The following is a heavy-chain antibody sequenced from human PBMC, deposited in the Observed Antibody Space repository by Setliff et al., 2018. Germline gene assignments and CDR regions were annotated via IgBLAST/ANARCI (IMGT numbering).Heavy chain of an antibody. D-gene: IGHD2-15*01. Sequence: ASVKVSCKASGYTFTSYGITWVRQAPGLGLEWMAWISAYNGYIAYAQKFQGRVTVTTDTSTNTAYMELRSLRSDDTAVYYCARAPPKIVVTVAALDYWGQGALVTVLL. J-gene: IGHJ4*02. CDR2: ISAYNGYI. CDR1: GYTFTSYG. CDR3: ARAPPKIVVTVAALDY. V-gene: IGHV1-18*01.